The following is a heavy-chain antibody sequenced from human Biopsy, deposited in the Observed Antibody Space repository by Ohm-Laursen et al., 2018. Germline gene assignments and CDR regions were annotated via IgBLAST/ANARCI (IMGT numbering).Heavy chain of an antibody. CDR2: IKRKTDGGTT. J-gene: IGHJ6*02. CDR3: TTGLDGYNNGYYYFAMDV. Sequence: SLRLSCAASGFTFSNAWMNWVRQAPGKGLEWVGRIKRKTDGGTTDYAAPVKGRFTISRDDSKTTLYLQMNSLKTEDTAVYYCTTGLDGYNNGYYYFAMDVWGPGTTVTVSS. D-gene: IGHD5-24*01. CDR1: GFTFSNAW. V-gene: IGHV3-15*01.